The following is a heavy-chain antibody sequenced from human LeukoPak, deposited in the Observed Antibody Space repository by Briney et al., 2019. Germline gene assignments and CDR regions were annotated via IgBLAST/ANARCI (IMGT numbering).Heavy chain of an antibody. D-gene: IGHD3-22*01. CDR3: ARDSSGYNALDY. CDR2: IYYSGST. CDR1: GGSISSGDYY. Sequence: SQTLSLTCTVSGGSISSGDYYWSWIRQPPGKGLEWIGYIYYSGSTYYNPSLMSRVTISVDTSKNQFSLKLSSVTAADTAVYYCARDSSGYNALDYWGQGTLVTVSS. V-gene: IGHV4-30-4*01. J-gene: IGHJ4*02.